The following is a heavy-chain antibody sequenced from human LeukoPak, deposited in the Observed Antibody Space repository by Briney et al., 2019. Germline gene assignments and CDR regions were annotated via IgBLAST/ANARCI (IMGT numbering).Heavy chain of an antibody. D-gene: IGHD6-6*01. J-gene: IGHJ4*02. Sequence: GASVKVSCKASGYTFTSYGISWVRQAPGQGLEWMGIINPSGGSTSYAQKFQGRVTMTRDTSTSTVYMELSSLRSEDTAVYYCARARIAARAFFDYWGQGTLVTVSS. V-gene: IGHV1-46*01. CDR3: ARARIAARAFFDY. CDR1: GYTFTSYG. CDR2: INPSGGST.